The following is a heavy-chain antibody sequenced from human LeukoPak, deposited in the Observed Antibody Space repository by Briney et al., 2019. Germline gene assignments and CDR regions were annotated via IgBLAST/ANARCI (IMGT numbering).Heavy chain of an antibody. D-gene: IGHD6-19*01. CDR1: GFTLSSYE. CDR2: IGYGGADS. CDR3: TRNSGWYFIS. Sequence: GGSLRLSCTVSGFTLSSYEMTWFRQAPGKGLEWVSSIGYGGADSHYADSVKGRFTISRDNSKNTLYLQLSSLRADDTAVYYCTRNSGWYFISWGQGTLVTVSS. V-gene: IGHV3-23*01. J-gene: IGHJ4*02.